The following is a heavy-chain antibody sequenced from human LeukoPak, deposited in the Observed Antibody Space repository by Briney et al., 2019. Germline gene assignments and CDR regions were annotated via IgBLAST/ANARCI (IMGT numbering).Heavy chain of an antibody. CDR2: IYYSGNT. Sequence: PSETLSLTCTVSGGSIFSSNSYWGWIRQPPGKGLEWIGSIYYSGNTYYNASLKSRVTISVDTSKNQFSLKLSSVTAADTAMYYCAKSNGYGLIDYWGQGTLVTVSS. CDR3: AKSNGYGLIDY. CDR1: GGSIFSSNSY. J-gene: IGHJ4*02. D-gene: IGHD5-12*01. V-gene: IGHV4-39*01.